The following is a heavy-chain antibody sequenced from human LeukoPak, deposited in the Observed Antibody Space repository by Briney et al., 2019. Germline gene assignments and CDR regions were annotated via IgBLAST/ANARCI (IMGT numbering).Heavy chain of an antibody. J-gene: IGHJ4*02. D-gene: IGHD3-16*02. CDR1: GGTFSSYA. CDR2: ISAYNGNT. V-gene: IGHV1-18*01. Sequence: ASVKVSCKASGGTFSSYAISWVRQAPGQGLEWMGWISAYNGNTNYAQKLQGRVTMTTDTSTSTAYMELRSLRSDDTAVYYCARDYKITFGGVIYYWGRGTLVTVSS. CDR3: ARDYKITFGGVIYY.